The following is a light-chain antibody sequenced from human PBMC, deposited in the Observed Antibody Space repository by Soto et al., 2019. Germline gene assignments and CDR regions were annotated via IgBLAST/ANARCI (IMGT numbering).Light chain of an antibody. CDR3: SSYAGSFYV. V-gene: IGLV2-8*01. J-gene: IGLJ1*01. Sequence: QSALTQPPSASGSPGQSVTISCTGTSSDVGGYNYVSWYQQHPGKAPKLMIYEVSTRPSGVPDRFSGSKSGNTASLTVSGLQAEDEADYYCSSYAGSFYVFGTGTKLTVL. CDR2: EVS. CDR1: SSDVGGYNY.